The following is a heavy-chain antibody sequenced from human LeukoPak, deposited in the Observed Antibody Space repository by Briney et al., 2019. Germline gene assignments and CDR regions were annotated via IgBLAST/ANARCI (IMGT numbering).Heavy chain of an antibody. CDR1: GFTFSSYW. D-gene: IGHD3-10*01. CDR3: AREPTYGSGRVDY. J-gene: IGHJ4*02. Sequence: GGSLRLSCAASGFTFSSYWMNWVRQAPGKGPEWVANIKQDGSEKYYVDSVKGRFTISRDNAKNSLYLQMNSLRADDTAVYYCAREPTYGSGRVDYWGQGTLVTVSS. V-gene: IGHV3-7*03. CDR2: IKQDGSEK.